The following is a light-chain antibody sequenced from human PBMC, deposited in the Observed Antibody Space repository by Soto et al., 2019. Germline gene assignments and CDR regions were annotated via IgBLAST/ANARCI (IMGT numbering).Light chain of an antibody. Sequence: EIVLTQSPGTLSLSPGERATLSCRASQSVSSSYLAWYQQKPGQAPRLLLYGASSRATGIPDRFSGSGSGTDVTLTISRLEPEEFAVSYCQHYGSSLWTFGQGTKVEIK. CDR2: GAS. V-gene: IGKV3-20*01. CDR1: QSVSSSY. CDR3: QHYGSSLWT. J-gene: IGKJ1*01.